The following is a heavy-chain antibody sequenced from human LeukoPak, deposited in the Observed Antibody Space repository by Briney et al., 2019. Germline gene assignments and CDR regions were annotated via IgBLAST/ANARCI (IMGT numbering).Heavy chain of an antibody. CDR2: IYSGGST. V-gene: IGHV3-53*01. CDR3: ARVGGHDYGDYAIFY. CDR1: GFTVSSNY. Sequence: PGGSLRLSCAASGFTVSSNYMSWVRQAPGKGLEWVSVIYSGGSTYYADSVKGRFTISRDNSKNTLYLQMNSLRAEDTAVYYCARVGGHDYGDYAIFYWGQGTLVTVSS. D-gene: IGHD4-17*01. J-gene: IGHJ4*02.